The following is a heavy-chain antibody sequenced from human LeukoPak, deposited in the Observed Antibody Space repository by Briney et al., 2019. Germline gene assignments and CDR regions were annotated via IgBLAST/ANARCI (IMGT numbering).Heavy chain of an antibody. CDR2: INSDGSST. J-gene: IGHJ4*02. V-gene: IGHV3-74*01. Sequence: QSGGSLRLSCAASGFTFSSYWMHWVRQAPGKGLVWVSRINSDGSSTSYADSVKGRFTISRDNAKNTLYLQMNSLRAEDTAVYYCATENSGTTGDYWGQGTLGTVSS. D-gene: IGHD6-19*01. CDR3: ATENSGTTGDY. CDR1: GFTFSSYW.